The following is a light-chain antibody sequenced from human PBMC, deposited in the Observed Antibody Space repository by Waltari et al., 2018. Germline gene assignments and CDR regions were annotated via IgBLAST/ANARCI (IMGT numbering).Light chain of an antibody. CDR1: QDISNY. Sequence: DIQMTQSPSSLSASVGDRVTINCQASQDISNYLSWYQQKPGKAPKLLIYDASTLKTGVPSRFSGSGSGTHFTFTISSLQPEDVATYSCQHYDALPYTFGQGTKLEI. CDR2: DAS. V-gene: IGKV1-33*01. J-gene: IGKJ2*01. CDR3: QHYDALPYT.